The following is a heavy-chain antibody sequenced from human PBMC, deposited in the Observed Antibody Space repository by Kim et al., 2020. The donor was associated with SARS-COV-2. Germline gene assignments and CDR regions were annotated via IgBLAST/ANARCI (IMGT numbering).Heavy chain of an antibody. D-gene: IGHD1-7*01. J-gene: IGHJ4*02. V-gene: IGHV4-39*01. Sequence: NPSLKSRVTISVDTSKNQFSLKLSSVTAADTAVYYCASELITGTRGGVDYWGQGTLVTVSS. CDR3: ASELITGTRGGVDY.